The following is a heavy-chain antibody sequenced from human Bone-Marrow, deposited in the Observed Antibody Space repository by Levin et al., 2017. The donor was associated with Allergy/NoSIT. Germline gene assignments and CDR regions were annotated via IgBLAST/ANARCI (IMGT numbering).Heavy chain of an antibody. D-gene: IGHD3-3*01. CDR3: ARGTGDFWSGYGFDI. J-gene: IGHJ3*02. Sequence: PGGSLRLSCAASGFAVSSIYMGWVRQAPGKGLEWVSVTYSAGRTKLTDSAKGRLTISRDDSTNTLHLQMVSLRAEATAVYYCARGTGDFWSGYGFDIWGQGTKVTVSS. V-gene: IGHV3-53*01. CDR2: TYSAGRT. CDR1: GFAVSSIY.